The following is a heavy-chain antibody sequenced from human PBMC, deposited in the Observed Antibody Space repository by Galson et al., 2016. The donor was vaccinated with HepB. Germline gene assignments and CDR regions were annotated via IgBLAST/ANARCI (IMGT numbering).Heavy chain of an antibody. CDR1: GFTFSSYA. J-gene: IGHJ4*02. V-gene: IGHV3-23*01. Sequence: SLRLSCAASGFTFSSYAMTWVRQAPGRGLEWVSSIGGAGGGAFYADSVQGRFTISRDNSKNPLYLQMTSLRAEDTAVYFCARDSSLLCSSENCLRGSFDCWGQGSLVSVSS. CDR2: IGGAGGGA. CDR3: ARDSSLLCSSENCLRGSFDC. D-gene: IGHD2-2*01.